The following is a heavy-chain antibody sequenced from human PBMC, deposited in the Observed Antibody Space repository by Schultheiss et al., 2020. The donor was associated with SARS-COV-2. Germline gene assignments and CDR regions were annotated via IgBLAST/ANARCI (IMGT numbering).Heavy chain of an antibody. CDR3: ARGDSSGYYYGYYFDY. CDR1: GGTFSSYA. V-gene: IGHV1-69*01. Sequence: KISCKASGGTFSSYAISWVRQAPGQGLEWMGGIIPIFGTANYAQKFQGRVTITADESTSTAYMELSSLRSEDTAVYYCARGDSSGYYYGYYFDYWGQGTLVTVPS. D-gene: IGHD3-22*01. J-gene: IGHJ4*02. CDR2: IIPIFGTA.